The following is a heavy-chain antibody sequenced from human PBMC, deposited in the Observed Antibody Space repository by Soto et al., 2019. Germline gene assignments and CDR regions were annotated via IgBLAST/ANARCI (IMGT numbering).Heavy chain of an antibody. J-gene: IGHJ4*02. Sequence: PSETLSLTCTVSGDSVSTGYWSWLRQSPGKGLEWIGFMYFGGSFNYNPSLKSRVTITVDTSKKQFSLKLTSVTAADTAVYYCGRGLDGRWLVIDSWGQGTLVTVSS. CDR2: MYFGGSF. CDR3: GRGLDGRWLVIDS. V-gene: IGHV4-4*08. CDR1: GDSVSTGY. D-gene: IGHD6-6*01.